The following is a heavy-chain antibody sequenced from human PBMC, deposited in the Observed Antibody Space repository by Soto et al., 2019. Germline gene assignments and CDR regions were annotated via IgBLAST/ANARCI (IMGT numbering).Heavy chain of an antibody. Sequence: GGSLRLSCAASGFTFSDHYMDWVRQAPGKGLEWVGRTRNKANSYTTEYAASVKGRFTISRDDSKNSLYLQMNSLKTEDTAVYYCASHTGIVGADAFDIWGQGTMVTVSS. CDR2: TRNKANSYTT. J-gene: IGHJ3*02. D-gene: IGHD1-26*01. CDR1: GFTFSDHY. V-gene: IGHV3-72*01. CDR3: ASHTGIVGADAFDI.